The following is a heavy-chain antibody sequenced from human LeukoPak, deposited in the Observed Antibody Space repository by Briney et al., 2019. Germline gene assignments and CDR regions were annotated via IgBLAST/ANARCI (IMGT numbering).Heavy chain of an antibody. J-gene: IGHJ4*02. CDR2: ISGSSGTR. CDR3: ARAPYTSGWYRGDNDY. Sequence: QPGGSLRLSCAASGFTSSSYSMNWVRQAPGKGLEWVSYISGSSGTRYYADSVKGRFTISRDNAKNSLYLQMNSLRAEDTAVYYCARAPYTSGWYRGDNDYWGQGTLVTVSS. D-gene: IGHD6-19*01. V-gene: IGHV3-48*01. CDR1: GFTSSSYS.